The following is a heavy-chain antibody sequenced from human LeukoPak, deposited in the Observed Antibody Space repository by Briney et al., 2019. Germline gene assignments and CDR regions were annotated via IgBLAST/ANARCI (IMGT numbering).Heavy chain of an antibody. Sequence: PGGSLRLSCAASGFIFRTSAMSWVRQAPGKGLEWVSALSGSGDKTFYADSVKGRFTISRDNSKNTLYLQMNSLRAEDTAVYYCAKDLNYGFDYWGQGTLVTVSS. V-gene: IGHV3-23*01. CDR1: GFIFRTSA. D-gene: IGHD4-11*01. CDR3: AKDLNYGFDY. CDR2: LSGSGDKT. J-gene: IGHJ4*02.